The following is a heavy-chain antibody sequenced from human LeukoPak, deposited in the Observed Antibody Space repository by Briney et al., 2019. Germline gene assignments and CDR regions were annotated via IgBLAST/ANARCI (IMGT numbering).Heavy chain of an antibody. CDR1: GGSISTYY. V-gene: IGHV4-4*07. CDR3: ARTPYYGMYV. CDR2: IYTSGST. J-gene: IGHJ6*02. Sequence: SETLSLTCAVSGGSISTYYWSWIRQPAGKGLEWIGHIYTSGSTNYNPSLKSRVTMSVDTSKNQFSLALGSVTDADTAVYYCARTPYYGMYVWGQGTTVIVSS.